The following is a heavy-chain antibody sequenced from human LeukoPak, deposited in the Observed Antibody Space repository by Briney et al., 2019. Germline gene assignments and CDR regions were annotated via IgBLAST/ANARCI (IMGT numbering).Heavy chain of an antibody. CDR1: GINFSGYD. CDR3: ATAYSSGWADY. V-gene: IGHV3-30*03. CDR2: ISYDGSNK. D-gene: IGHD6-19*01. Sequence: GGSLRLSCAASGINFSGYDMHWVRQAPGKGLEWVAIISYDGSNKNYADSVKGRLTISRDNSNNMLFLQLNSLRTDDTAVYFCATAYSSGWADYWGQGTLVTVSS. J-gene: IGHJ4*02.